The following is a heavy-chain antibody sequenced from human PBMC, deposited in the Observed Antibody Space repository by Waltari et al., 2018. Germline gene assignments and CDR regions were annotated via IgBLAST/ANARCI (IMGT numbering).Heavy chain of an antibody. D-gene: IGHD3-9*01. CDR1: GFTFSSYW. CDR2: MNSDGSTI. CDR3: ASAYYDILD. Sequence: EVQLEESGGGLVQPGGSLKLSCEASGFTFSSYWMHWVRQAPGKGLLWVSRMNSDGSTISYADSVKGRFTISRDNAKNTLYLQMNSLRAEDTAVYYCASAYYDILDWGQGTLVTVSS. V-gene: IGHV3-74*01. J-gene: IGHJ4*02.